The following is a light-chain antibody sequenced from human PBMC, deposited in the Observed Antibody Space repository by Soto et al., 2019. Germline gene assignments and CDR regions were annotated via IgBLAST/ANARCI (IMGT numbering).Light chain of an antibody. CDR1: SNDVGGYNL. CDR3: CSSAGGRAYV. V-gene: IGLV2-23*01. Sequence: QSVLTQPASVSGSPGQSIIISCSGSSNDVGGYNLVSWYQHHPDKAPKAIIYEGTKRPSGLSTRFSGSKSGNTASLTISGLQAEVVADYYCCSSAGGRAYVFGSGTKVTVL. CDR2: EGT. J-gene: IGLJ1*01.